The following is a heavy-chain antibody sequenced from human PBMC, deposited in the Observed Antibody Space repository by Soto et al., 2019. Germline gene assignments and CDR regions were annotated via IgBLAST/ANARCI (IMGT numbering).Heavy chain of an antibody. CDR2: IRSKANSYAT. J-gene: IGHJ6*02. V-gene: IGHV3-73*01. Sequence: VGSLRLSCAASGFTFSGSAMHWVRQASGKGLEWVGRIRSKANSYATAYAASVKGRFTISRDDSKNTAYLQMNSLKTEDTAVYYCTRQRGYYGSGSYYNGPYYYYGMDVWGQGTTVTVSS. CDR1: GFTFSGSA. D-gene: IGHD3-10*01. CDR3: TRQRGYYGSGSYYNGPYYYYGMDV.